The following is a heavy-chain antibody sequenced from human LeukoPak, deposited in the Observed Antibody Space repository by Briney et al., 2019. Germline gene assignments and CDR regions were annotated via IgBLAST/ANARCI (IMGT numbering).Heavy chain of an antibody. CDR3: ARYDVYGSGKYYFDY. Sequence: SETLSLTCTVSGGSVSSTTYYWSWIRQPPGKGLEWIASINYSGSTYYNPSLKSRVTISVDTSENQFSLKLSSVTAADTAVYYCARYDVYGSGKYYFDYWGQGTLVTVSS. J-gene: IGHJ4*02. V-gene: IGHV4-39*01. CDR2: INYSGST. D-gene: IGHD3-10*01. CDR1: GGSVSSTTYY.